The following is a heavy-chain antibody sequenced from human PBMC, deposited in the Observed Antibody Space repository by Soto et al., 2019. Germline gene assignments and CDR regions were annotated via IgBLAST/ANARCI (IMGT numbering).Heavy chain of an antibody. D-gene: IGHD3-16*01. CDR3: ARRRSQNADWGTGRFGP. Sequence: SGPTLVNPTQTLTLTCAFSVFSLTTSGVCLCCFRQPPEKSPWWLALIYLDDDKRYNTSLTSILTITKDTSRNHVVLSMINMDPXNTATXFXARRRSQNADWGTGRFGPWGPGILVTVSS. CDR1: VFSLTTSGVC. CDR2: IYLDDDK. V-gene: IGHV2-5*02. J-gene: IGHJ5*02.